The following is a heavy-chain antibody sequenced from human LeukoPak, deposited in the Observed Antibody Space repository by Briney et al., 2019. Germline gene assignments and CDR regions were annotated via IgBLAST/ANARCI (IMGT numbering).Heavy chain of an antibody. Sequence: PGGFLRLSCAASGFTFDDYGMSWVRQAPGKGLEWVSGINWNGGSTGYADSVKGRFTISRDNAKNSLYLQMNSLRAEDTALYYCARDRYYDSSGYAFDIWGQGTMVTVSS. CDR1: GFTFDDYG. D-gene: IGHD3-22*01. CDR3: ARDRYYDSSGYAFDI. CDR2: INWNGGST. V-gene: IGHV3-20*04. J-gene: IGHJ3*02.